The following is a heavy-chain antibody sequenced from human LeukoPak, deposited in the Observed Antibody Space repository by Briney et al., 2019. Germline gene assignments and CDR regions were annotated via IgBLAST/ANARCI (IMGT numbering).Heavy chain of an antibody. CDR3: AKSKNVDIVATIGALDAFDI. CDR2: ISGSGGSS. CDR1: GFTFSSYA. Sequence: LPGGSLRLSCAASGFTFSSYAMSRVRQAPGKGLEWVSAISGSGGSSYYADSVKGRFTISRDNSKNTLYLQMNSLRAEDTAVYYCAKSKNVDIVATIGALDAFDIWGQGTMVTVSS. J-gene: IGHJ3*02. V-gene: IGHV3-23*01. D-gene: IGHD5-12*01.